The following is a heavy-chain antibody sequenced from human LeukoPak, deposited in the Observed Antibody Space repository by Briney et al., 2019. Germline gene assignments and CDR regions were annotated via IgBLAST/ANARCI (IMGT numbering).Heavy chain of an antibody. J-gene: IGHJ4*02. CDR3: ARVRALRRRGCSSTSCYDDY. CDR1: GGSISSGVYY. CDR2: IYYSGST. D-gene: IGHD2-2*01. V-gene: IGHV4-31*03. Sequence: PSETLSLTCTVSGGSISSGVYYWSWIRQHPGKGLEWIGYIYYSGSTNYNPSLKSRVTISVDTSKNQFSLKLSSVTAADTAVYYCARVRALRRRGCSSTSCYDDYWGQGTLVTVSS.